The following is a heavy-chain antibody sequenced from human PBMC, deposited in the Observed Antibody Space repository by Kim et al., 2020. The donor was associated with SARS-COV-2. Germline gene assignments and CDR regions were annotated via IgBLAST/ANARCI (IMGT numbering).Heavy chain of an antibody. Sequence: SVKVSCKASGGTFSSYAISWVRQAPGQGLEWMGGIIPIFGTANYAQKFQGRVTITADESTSTAYMELSSLRSEDTAVYYCASRNYYDSSGYQVYYYYYYGMDVWGQGTTVTVSS. J-gene: IGHJ6*02. D-gene: IGHD3-22*01. CDR3: ASRNYYDSSGYQVYYYYYYGMDV. V-gene: IGHV1-69*13. CDR1: GGTFSSYA. CDR2: IIPIFGTA.